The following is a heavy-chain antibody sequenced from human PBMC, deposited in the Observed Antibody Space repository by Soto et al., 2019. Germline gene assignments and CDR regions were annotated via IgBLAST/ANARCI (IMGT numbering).Heavy chain of an antibody. Sequence: QVQLVQSGAEVRKPGAPVKVSCQASGYTFTNHDIHWVRQGTGQRLEWLGWMNPDSGTTGFAPTFQGRVFLTRDTSRDTAYMDLRMLTSEDTALYYCASASYSSGWYGDYWGQGTLVTVSS. CDR3: ASASYSSGWYGDY. J-gene: IGHJ4*02. CDR1: GYTFTNHD. V-gene: IGHV1-8*01. CDR2: MNPDSGTT. D-gene: IGHD6-19*01.